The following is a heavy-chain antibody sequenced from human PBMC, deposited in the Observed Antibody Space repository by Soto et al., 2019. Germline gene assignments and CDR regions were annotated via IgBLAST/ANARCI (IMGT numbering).Heavy chain of an antibody. V-gene: IGHV4-39*02. D-gene: IGHD2-15*01. CDR3: AREGGGYCSGGSCQVDY. CDR2: IYYRGNT. Sequence: SETLSLTCTVSGGSISSSSYYWGWIRQPPGKGLEWIGRIYYRGNTYYNQSLKSRITISVDTTKNQFSMKLSSVTAADSAVYYCAREGGGYCSGGSCQVDYWGQGTLVTVS. CDR1: GGSISSSSYY. J-gene: IGHJ4*02.